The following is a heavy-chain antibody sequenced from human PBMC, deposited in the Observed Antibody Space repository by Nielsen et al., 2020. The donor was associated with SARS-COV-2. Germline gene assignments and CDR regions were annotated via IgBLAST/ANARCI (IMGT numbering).Heavy chain of an antibody. D-gene: IGHD2-2*01. Sequence: GGSLRLSCAASGFTFSSYAMSWVRQAPGKGLEWVSAISGSGGSTYYADSVKGRFTISRDNAKNSLYLQMNSLRAEDTAVYYCAREVVVPAATGDYYFDYWGQGTLVTVSS. V-gene: IGHV3-23*01. CDR1: GFTFSSYA. J-gene: IGHJ4*02. CDR3: AREVVVPAATGDYYFDY. CDR2: ISGSGGST.